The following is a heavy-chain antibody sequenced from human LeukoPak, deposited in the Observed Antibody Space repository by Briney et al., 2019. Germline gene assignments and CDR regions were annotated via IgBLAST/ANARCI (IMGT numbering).Heavy chain of an antibody. CDR2: MNPNSGNT. CDR1: GYTFTSYD. V-gene: IGHV1-8*01. CDR3: ARGGDYGDYGIYYYYGMDV. D-gene: IGHD4-17*01. Sequence: ASVKVSCNASGYTFTSYDINWVRQATGQGLEWMGWMNPNSGNTGYAQKFQGRVTMTRNTSISTAYMELSSLRSEDTAVYYCARGGDYGDYGIYYYYGMDVWGQGTTVTVSS. J-gene: IGHJ6*02.